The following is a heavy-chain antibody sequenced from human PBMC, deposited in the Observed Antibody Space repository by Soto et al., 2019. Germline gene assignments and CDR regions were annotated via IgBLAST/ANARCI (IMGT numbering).Heavy chain of an antibody. J-gene: IGHJ4*02. CDR1: GFTFSSYG. V-gene: IGHV3-30*19. Sequence: QVQLVESGGGVVQPGRSLRLSCAASGFTFSSYGMHWVRQAPGKGLEWVAVISYDGSNKYYADSVKGRFTISRDNSKNTLYLQMNSLRAEDTAVYYCARDRAVGATIDYWGQGTLVTVSS. CDR2: ISYDGSNK. D-gene: IGHD1-26*01. CDR3: ARDRAVGATIDY.